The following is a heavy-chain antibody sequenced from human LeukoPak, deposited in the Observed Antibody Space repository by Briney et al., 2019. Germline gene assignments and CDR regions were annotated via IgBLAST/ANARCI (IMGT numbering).Heavy chain of an antibody. J-gene: IGHJ5*02. V-gene: IGHV4-4*07. CDR1: GGSISSYY. CDR3: AGSSYCSGTSCYTLDWFDP. CDR2: IHTSGST. D-gene: IGHD2-2*02. Sequence: PSETLSLTCTVSGGSISSYYWSWIRQPAGKGLEWIGRIHTSGSTNYNSSLKSRVTMSVDTSKNQFSLKLSSVTAADTAVYYCAGSSYCSGTSCYTLDWFDPWGQGTLVTVSS.